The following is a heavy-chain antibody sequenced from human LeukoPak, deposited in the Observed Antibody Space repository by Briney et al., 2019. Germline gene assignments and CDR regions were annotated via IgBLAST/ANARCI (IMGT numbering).Heavy chain of an antibody. Sequence: SETLSLTCTVSGGSISTYYWSWIRQPPGKGLEWIGYIYYIGNTNYNPSLKSRVTISVDTSKNQLSLKLSSATAADTAVYYCARLYYDILTGYFYLDSWGREPWSPSPQ. D-gene: IGHD3-9*01. CDR2: IYYIGNT. CDR3: ARLYYDILTGYFYLDS. J-gene: IGHJ5*01. V-gene: IGHV4-59*08. CDR1: GGSISTYY.